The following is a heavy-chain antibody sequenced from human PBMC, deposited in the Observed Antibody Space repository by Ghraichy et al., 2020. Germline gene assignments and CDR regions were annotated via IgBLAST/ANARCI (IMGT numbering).Heavy chain of an antibody. CDR1: GGSISSSGSY. V-gene: IGHV4-31*03. J-gene: IGHJ6*02. CDR3: ATGVTPGSYSGMDV. CDR2: IYYSGST. D-gene: IGHD4-23*01. Sequence: SETLSLTCTVSGGSISSSGSYWTWIRQHPGKGLEWIGYIYYSGSTYYNPSLKSRVTISVDTSKNQFSLKLSSVTVADTAVYYCATGVTPGSYSGMDVWGQGTTVTVSS.